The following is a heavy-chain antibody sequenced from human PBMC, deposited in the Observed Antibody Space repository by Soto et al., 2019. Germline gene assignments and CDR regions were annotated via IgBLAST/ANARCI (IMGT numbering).Heavy chain of an antibody. Sequence: GASVKVSCKASGYTFTGYYMHWVRQAPGQGLEWMGWINPNSGGTNYAQKFQGWVTMTRDTSISTAYMELSRLRSDDTAVYYCARSPYSSSWYYFDYWGQGTLVT. J-gene: IGHJ4*02. D-gene: IGHD6-13*01. CDR3: ARSPYSSSWYYFDY. V-gene: IGHV1-2*04. CDR1: GYTFTGYY. CDR2: INPNSGGT.